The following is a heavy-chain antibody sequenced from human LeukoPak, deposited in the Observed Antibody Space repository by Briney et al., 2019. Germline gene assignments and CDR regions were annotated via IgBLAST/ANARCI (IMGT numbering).Heavy chain of an antibody. J-gene: IGHJ5*02. Sequence: SVKVSCKASGGTFSSYAISWVRQAPGQGLEWMGGIIPIFGTANYAQKFQGRVTITADKSTSTAYMELSSLRSEDTAVYYCARDRSIEVTVVAAIWFAPWGQGTLVTVSS. V-gene: IGHV1-69*06. D-gene: IGHD2-15*01. CDR3: ARDRSIEVTVVAAIWFAP. CDR2: IIPIFGTA. CDR1: GGTFSSYA.